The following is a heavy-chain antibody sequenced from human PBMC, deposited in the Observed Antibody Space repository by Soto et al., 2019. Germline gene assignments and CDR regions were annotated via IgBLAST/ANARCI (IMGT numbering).Heavy chain of an antibody. Sequence: PSETLSLTCSVAGDSVSRGSHSWTWTRQPPGKGLEFLGYIYYTGSTNYNPSLKSRVTISVDTSKNQISLMLTSVTAADTAVYYGARTSTGYGLGDFWGHGILVTVSS. CDR1: GDSVSRGSHS. CDR3: ARTSTGYGLGDF. J-gene: IGHJ4*01. V-gene: IGHV4-61*01. CDR2: IYYTGST. D-gene: IGHD3-16*01.